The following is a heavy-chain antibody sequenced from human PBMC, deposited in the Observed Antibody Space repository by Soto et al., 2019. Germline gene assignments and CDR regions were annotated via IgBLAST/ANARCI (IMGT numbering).Heavy chain of an antibody. V-gene: IGHV3-23*01. J-gene: IGHJ6*02. CDR1: GFTFSSYD. D-gene: IGHD3-22*01. Sequence: QSGGSLRLSCAASGFTFSSYDMSWVRQAPGKGREWVSAISGSGGSTYYADSVKGRFTISRDNSKNTLYLQMNSLRAEDTAVYYCAKADXPTGRGMIVNYYYYGMDVWGQGTTVTVS. CDR3: AKADXPTGRGMIVNYYYYGMDV. CDR2: ISGSGGST.